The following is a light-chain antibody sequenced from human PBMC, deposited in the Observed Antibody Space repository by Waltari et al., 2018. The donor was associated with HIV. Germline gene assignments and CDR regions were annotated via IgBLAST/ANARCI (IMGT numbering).Light chain of an antibody. Sequence: AIQLTQSPSSLSASVGDRVTITCRASQGISSALAWYQQKPGKAPKLLIYDASSLGSGVPSRFSGSGSGTDVTLTVNSLQPEDFATYYCQQFNSYPRTFGLGTRVESK. J-gene: IGKJ1*01. CDR2: DAS. V-gene: IGKV1-13*02. CDR3: QQFNSYPRT. CDR1: QGISSA.